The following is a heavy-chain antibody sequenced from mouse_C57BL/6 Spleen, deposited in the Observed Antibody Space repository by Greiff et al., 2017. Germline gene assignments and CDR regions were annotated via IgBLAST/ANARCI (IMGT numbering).Heavy chain of an antibody. D-gene: IGHD4-1*01. J-gene: IGHJ3*01. V-gene: IGHV1-69*01. CDR2: IDPSDSYT. Sequence: QVQLQQPGAELVKPGASVKLSCKASGYTFTCYWMHWVQQRPGQGLEWIGEIDPSDSYTISNQKFMGKYPLTVDNPSSTAYMQLSSLPSEDSAVYYCAREREKANWAWFAYWVQGTLVTVAA. CDR3: AREREKANWAWFAY. CDR1: GYTFTCYW.